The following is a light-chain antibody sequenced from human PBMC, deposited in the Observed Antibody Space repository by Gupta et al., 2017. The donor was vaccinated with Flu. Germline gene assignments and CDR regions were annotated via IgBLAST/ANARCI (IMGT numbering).Light chain of an antibody. V-gene: IGKV1-5*03. CDR3: QQYITYPWT. J-gene: IGKJ1*01. CDR2: TAP. Sequence: DIQMTQSPSTLPASVGDRVTITCRASQSINRWLAWYQQKPGKAPKLLIYTAPSLKFGVPSRFGGSGSGTEFTLTISGLQPDDFATYYCQQYITYPWTFGQGTKVEIK. CDR1: QSINRW.